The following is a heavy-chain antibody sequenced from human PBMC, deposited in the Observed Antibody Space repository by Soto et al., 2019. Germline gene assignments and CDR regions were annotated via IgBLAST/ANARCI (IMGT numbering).Heavy chain of an antibody. CDR3: ARDQGYCSGGSCYELDY. CDR1: GGTFSSYA. J-gene: IGHJ4*02. CDR2: IIPIFGTA. Sequence: QVQLVQSGAEVKKPGSSVKVSCKASGGTFSSYAISWVRQAPGQGLEWMGGIIPIFGTANYAQKFQGRVTITADESTSTAYMELSSLRCDDTAVYYCARDQGYCSGGSCYELDYWGQGTLVTVSS. D-gene: IGHD2-15*01. V-gene: IGHV1-69*12.